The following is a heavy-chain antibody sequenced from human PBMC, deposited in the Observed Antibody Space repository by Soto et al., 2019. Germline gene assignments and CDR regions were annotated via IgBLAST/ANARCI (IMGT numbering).Heavy chain of an antibody. V-gene: IGHV1-8*01. Sequence: QVQLVQSGAEVKKPGASVKVSCKASGYTFPSYDINWVRQATGQGLEWMGWMNPNSGNTGYAQKFQGRVTMTTNTSISTAYMELSSLRSEDTAVYYCASEHYGNSAWFDPWGQAALVTVSS. CDR2: MNPNSGNT. D-gene: IGHD3-10*01. CDR3: ASEHYGNSAWFDP. J-gene: IGHJ5*02. CDR1: GYTFPSYD.